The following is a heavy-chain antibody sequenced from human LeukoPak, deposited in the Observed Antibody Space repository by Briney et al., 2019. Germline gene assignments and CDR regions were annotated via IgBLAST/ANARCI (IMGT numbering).Heavy chain of an antibody. V-gene: IGHV3-7*01. CDR2: IKKDGSEK. D-gene: IGHD2/OR15-2a*01. CDR1: GFTFSNYW. CDR3: ARGAGFLMYY. Sequence: GGSLRLSCAASGFTFSNYWMNWVRQAPGKGPEWVAIIKKDGSEKYYVDSVKGRFTISRDNAKNSLYLQMNSLRADDTAVYFCARGAGFLMYYWGQGALVTVSS. J-gene: IGHJ4*02.